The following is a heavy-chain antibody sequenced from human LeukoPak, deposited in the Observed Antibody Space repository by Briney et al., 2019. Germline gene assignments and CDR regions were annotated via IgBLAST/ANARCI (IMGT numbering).Heavy chain of an antibody. V-gene: IGHV4-59*01. Sequence: KPSETLSLTCSVSGGSISSYYWSWIRQSPGKGLEWIGYIYYTGRTKYNPSLQSRVTISVDTSKNQFSLNLSSVSAADTAVYFCTRVSIHGDSDYWGQGTLVTVSS. CDR2: IYYTGRT. J-gene: IGHJ4*02. CDR1: GGSISSYY. D-gene: IGHD3-16*02. CDR3: TRVSIHGDSDY.